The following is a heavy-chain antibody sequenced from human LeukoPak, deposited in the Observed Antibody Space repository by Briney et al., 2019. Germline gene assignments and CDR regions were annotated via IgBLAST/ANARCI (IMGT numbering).Heavy chain of an antibody. CDR3: ARAYSSSWYGVDY. J-gene: IGHJ4*02. CDR1: GFTVSSNY. Sequence: PGGSLRLSCAASGFTVSSNYMSWVRQAPGKGLEWVSVIYSGGGTYYADSVKGRFTISRDNSKNTLYLQINSLRAEDTAVYYCARAYSSSWYGVDYWGQGTLVTVSS. D-gene: IGHD6-13*01. V-gene: IGHV3-53*01. CDR2: IYSGGGT.